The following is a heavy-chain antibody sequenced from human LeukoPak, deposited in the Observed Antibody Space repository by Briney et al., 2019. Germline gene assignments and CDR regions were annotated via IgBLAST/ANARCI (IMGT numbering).Heavy chain of an antibody. CDR1: GFIFSKFA. CDR2: ISYNGDGT. J-gene: IGHJ6*03. V-gene: IGHV3-64*01. D-gene: IGHD3-3*02. CDR3: ARGHFWSGYTYQDYFYYMDV. Sequence: PGXSLRLSCAASGFIFSKFAMHWVRQAPGRGLESVSGISYNGDGTYYANSVKGRFTISRDNSKKTLYLQVGSLRVEDMGVYYCARGHFWSGYTYQDYFYYMDVWGKGTAVTVSS.